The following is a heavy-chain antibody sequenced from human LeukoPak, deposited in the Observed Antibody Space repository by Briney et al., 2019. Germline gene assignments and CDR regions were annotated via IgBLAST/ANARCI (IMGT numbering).Heavy chain of an antibody. V-gene: IGHV3-7*03. CDR1: GFTFSSSW. D-gene: IGHD4-17*01. Sequence: PGGSLRLSCVASGFTFSSSWMSWVRQAPGKGLEWVANIKKDGSEKYYVDSVKGRFTISRDNAKNSLYLQMNSLRAEDTAVYYCARGSYGDCVFDIWGQGTMVTVSS. CDR3: ARGSYGDCVFDI. CDR2: IKKDGSEK. J-gene: IGHJ3*02.